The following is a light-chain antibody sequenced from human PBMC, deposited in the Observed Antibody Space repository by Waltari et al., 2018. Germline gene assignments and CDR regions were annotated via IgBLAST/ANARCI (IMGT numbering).Light chain of an antibody. Sequence: IVLTQSPGTLSLSPGEGATLSCRASQSISRYLAWYQQKPGQAPRLLIYAASSRATGIPDRFSGSGSGTDFSLTISRLEPEDFAVYYCQNHERLPAMFGQGTKVEIK. V-gene: IGKV3-20*01. CDR3: QNHERLPAM. CDR1: QSISRY. J-gene: IGKJ1*01. CDR2: AAS.